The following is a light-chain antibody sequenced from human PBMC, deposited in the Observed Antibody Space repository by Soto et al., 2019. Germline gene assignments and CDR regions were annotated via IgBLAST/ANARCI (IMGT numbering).Light chain of an antibody. J-gene: IGKJ4*01. CDR2: DVS. CDR1: QSISTW. Sequence: DVQMTQSPSTLSASVGDRVTITCRASQSISTWLAWYQQKPGKPPKFLIYDVSNLESGVPSRFSGSGSGTEFTLTISSLQPDDFATYYCQQYDTYPLTFGGGTKVDIK. CDR3: QQYDTYPLT. V-gene: IGKV1-5*01.